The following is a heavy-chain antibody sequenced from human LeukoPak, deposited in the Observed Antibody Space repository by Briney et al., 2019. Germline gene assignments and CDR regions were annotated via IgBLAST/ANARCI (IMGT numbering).Heavy chain of an antibody. Sequence: GGSLRLSCAASGFTFSSYELNWVRQAPGKGQEWVSYISDIGTTQHYADSVKGRFTISRDNAKNSLYLQMNSLTAEDTAVYYCARDRSKVTAYDDALDIWGQGTMVIVSS. CDR1: GFTFSSYE. D-gene: IGHD2-21*02. CDR3: ARDRSKVTAYDDALDI. CDR2: ISDIGTTQ. V-gene: IGHV3-48*03. J-gene: IGHJ3*02.